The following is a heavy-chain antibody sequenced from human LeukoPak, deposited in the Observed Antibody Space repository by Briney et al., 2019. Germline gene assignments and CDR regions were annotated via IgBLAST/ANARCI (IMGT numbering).Heavy chain of an antibody. D-gene: IGHD2-2*01. CDR3: ARHRRGYCSSTSCYTYFDY. J-gene: IGHJ4*02. V-gene: IGHV4-34*01. CDR2: INHSGST. CDR1: GGSFSGYY. Sequence: SETLSLTCAVYGGSFSGYYWSWIRQPPGKGLEWIGEINHSGSTNYNPSLKSRVTISVDTSKNQFSLKLSSVTAADTAVYYCARHRRGYCSSTSCYTYFDYWGQGTLVTVSS.